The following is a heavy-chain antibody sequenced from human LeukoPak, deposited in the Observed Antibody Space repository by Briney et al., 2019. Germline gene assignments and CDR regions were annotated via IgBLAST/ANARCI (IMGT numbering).Heavy chain of an antibody. Sequence: SETLSLTCTVSGGFISSYYWSWIRQPPGKGLEWIGYIYYSGSTNYNPSLKSRVTISVDTSKNQFSLKLSSVTAADTAVYYCARAPYYYDSPPSWFDPWGQGTLVTVSS. V-gene: IGHV4-59*01. D-gene: IGHD3-22*01. J-gene: IGHJ5*02. CDR3: ARAPYYYDSPPSWFDP. CDR1: GGFISSYY. CDR2: IYYSGST.